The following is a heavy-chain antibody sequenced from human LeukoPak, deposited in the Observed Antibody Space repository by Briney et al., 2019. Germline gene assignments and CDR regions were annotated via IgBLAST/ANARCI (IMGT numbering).Heavy chain of an antibody. CDR2: IWSDATNQ. J-gene: IGHJ5*02. V-gene: IGHV3-33*06. D-gene: IGHD5-24*01. CDR3: AKDAQRGYDYNFSLEH. Sequence: PGTSLRLSCETSGFTFSHFGMHWVRQAPGKGLEWVAVIWSDATNQYYADSVKGRFTISRDNLRRTVSLEMNSLRAEDTAVYYCAKDAQRGYDYNFSLEHWGQG. CDR1: GFTFSHFG.